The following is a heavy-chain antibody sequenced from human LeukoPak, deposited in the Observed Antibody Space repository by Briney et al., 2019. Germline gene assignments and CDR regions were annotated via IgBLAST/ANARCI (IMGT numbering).Heavy chain of an antibody. CDR2: ISKDGSDK. D-gene: IGHD1-7*01. V-gene: IGHV3-30-3*01. J-gene: IGHJ4*02. CDR1: GFTLSDYA. Sequence: SGGSLRLSCAASGFTLSDYAMHWVRQAPGKGLEWVAVISKDGSDKYYPGSVRGRFTISRDNSKNTIYLQMDSLRAEDTAIYYCARDYWWNYDYWGQGTLVTVSS. CDR3: ARDYWWNYDY.